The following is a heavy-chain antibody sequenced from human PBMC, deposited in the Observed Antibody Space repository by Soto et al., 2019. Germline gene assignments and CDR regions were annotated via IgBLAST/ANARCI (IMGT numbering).Heavy chain of an antibody. CDR1: GFTFSSYA. Sequence: EVQLLESGGGLVQPGGSLRLSCAASGFTFSSYAMSWVRQAPGKGLEWVSAISGSGGSTYYADSVKGRFTISRDNSKNSLYLQMNSLRAEDTAIYYSAKAPMRGPYAMDVWGQGTTVTVSS. CDR3: AKAPMRGPYAMDV. V-gene: IGHV3-23*01. J-gene: IGHJ6*02. CDR2: ISGSGGST.